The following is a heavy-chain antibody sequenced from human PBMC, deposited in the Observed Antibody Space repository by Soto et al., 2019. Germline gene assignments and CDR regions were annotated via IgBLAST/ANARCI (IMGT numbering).Heavy chain of an antibody. Sequence: QVQLQESGPGLVKPSETLSLTCTVSGGSISSYYWSWIRQPPGKGLECIGYIYYSGSTNYNPSLKSRVTISVDTAKTQFSLKLSSVTAADTAVYYCARHAGACSGGRCYGWFDPWGQGTLVTVSS. V-gene: IGHV4-59*08. CDR3: ARHAGACSGGRCYGWFDP. D-gene: IGHD2-15*01. CDR2: IYYSGST. J-gene: IGHJ5*02. CDR1: GGSISSYY.